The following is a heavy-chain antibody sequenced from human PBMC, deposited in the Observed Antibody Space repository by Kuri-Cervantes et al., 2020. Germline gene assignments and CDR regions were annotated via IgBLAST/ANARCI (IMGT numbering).Heavy chain of an antibody. CDR3: ARVSSSWCPDL. V-gene: IGHV3-7*02. CDR2: IKQDGSEK. Sequence: LSLTCAASGFTFGSYWMTWVRQAPGKGLEWVANIKQDGSEKYYVDSVKGRFTISRDNAKNSLYLQMNSLRVEDTAVYYCARVSSSWCPDLWGQGTLVTVSS. CDR1: GFTFGSYW. D-gene: IGHD6-13*01. J-gene: IGHJ5*02.